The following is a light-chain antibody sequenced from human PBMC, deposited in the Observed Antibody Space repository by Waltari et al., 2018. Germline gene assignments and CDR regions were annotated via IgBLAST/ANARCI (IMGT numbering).Light chain of an antibody. CDR1: QSVSSTY. J-gene: IGKJ4*01. V-gene: IGKV3-20*01. Sequence: EIVLTQSPGTLSLSPGERATLSCRASQSVSSTYLAWYQQRAGQAPRLLIYGVTSRASGIPDMFSGSGSGTDFTLTISRLEPEDFAVYYCQQYLSTALTFGGGTKVEIK. CDR2: GVT. CDR3: QQYLSTALT.